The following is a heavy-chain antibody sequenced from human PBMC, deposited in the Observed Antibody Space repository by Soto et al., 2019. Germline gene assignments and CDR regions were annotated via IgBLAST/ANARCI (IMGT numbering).Heavy chain of an antibody. V-gene: IGHV4-4*02. J-gene: IGHJ4*02. CDR3: ARDAALPGEADRFEY. CDR1: GDSIGSNVW. CDR2: VYHNGLT. D-gene: IGHD2-15*01. Sequence: QVQLHESGPRLVKPSGTLSLTCDVSGDSIGSNVWWSWVRQPPGKGLEWIGEVYHNGLTDYNPAHRGRATMSADMSKKQFSLRVTSVTDADTAIYYCARDAALPGEADRFEYWGQGALVTVSS.